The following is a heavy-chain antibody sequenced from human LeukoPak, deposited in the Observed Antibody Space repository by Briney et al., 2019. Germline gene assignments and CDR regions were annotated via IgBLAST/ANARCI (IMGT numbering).Heavy chain of an antibody. CDR3: ARAPYYDILTHDAFDI. D-gene: IGHD3-9*01. CDR2: IYYSGST. CDR1: GGSISSGDYY. J-gene: IGHJ3*02. V-gene: IGHV4-30-4*01. Sequence: SETLSLTCTVSGGSISSGDYYWSWIRQPPGKGLEWIGYIYYSGSTYYNPSLKSRVTISVDTSKNQFSLKLSSVTAAVTAVYYCARAPYYDILTHDAFDIWGQGTMVTVSS.